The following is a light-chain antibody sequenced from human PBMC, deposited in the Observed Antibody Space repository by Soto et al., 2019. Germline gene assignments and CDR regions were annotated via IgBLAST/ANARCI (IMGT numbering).Light chain of an antibody. CDR2: DAS. CDR1: ESVSSK. CDR3: QHYSNWPLT. V-gene: IGKV3-15*01. Sequence: ETVMTQSPATLSVSPGERATLSCRASESVSSKLAWYQQKSGQAPRLLIYDASTRATGVPARFSGSGSGTEFTLTISSLQSEDSAVYYCQHYSNWPLTFGGGTEVEIK. J-gene: IGKJ4*01.